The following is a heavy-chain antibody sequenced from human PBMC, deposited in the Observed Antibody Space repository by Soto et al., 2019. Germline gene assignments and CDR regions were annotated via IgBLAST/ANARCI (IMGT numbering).Heavy chain of an antibody. J-gene: IGHJ4*02. CDR2: IWYDGSNK. CDR3: ARDRDSGSYYSVY. D-gene: IGHD1-26*01. CDR1: GFTFSSYG. V-gene: IGHV3-33*01. Sequence: QVQLVESGGGLVQPGRSLRLSCAASGFTFSSYGMHWVRQAPGKGLEWVAVIWYDGSNKYYADSVKGRFTISRDNSKNTLYLQMNSLRAEDTAVYYCARDRDSGSYYSVYWGQGTLVTVSS.